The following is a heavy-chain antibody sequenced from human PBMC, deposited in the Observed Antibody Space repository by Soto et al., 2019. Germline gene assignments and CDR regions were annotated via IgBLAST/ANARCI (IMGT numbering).Heavy chain of an antibody. D-gene: IGHD3-16*02. J-gene: IGHJ4*02. Sequence: ASVKVSCKASGYTFTSYAMHLVRQAPGQRLEWMGWINPGNGNTRYSQKFLGRVTIIKDTSASKVYLELGSLRSEDTAVYYCARSAISPYGGLIGPFDYWGQGNLVTVSS. CDR1: GYTFTSYA. V-gene: IGHV1-3*01. CDR3: ARSAISPYGGLIGPFDY. CDR2: INPGNGNT.